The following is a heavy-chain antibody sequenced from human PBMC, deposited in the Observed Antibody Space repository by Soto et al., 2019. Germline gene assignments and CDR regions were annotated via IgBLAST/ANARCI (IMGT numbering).Heavy chain of an antibody. CDR3: ARSGDSSGYYSGHAFDI. CDR2: IYSGGST. D-gene: IGHD3-22*01. V-gene: IGHV3-53*01. CDR1: GFTVSSNY. J-gene: IGHJ3*02. Sequence: EVQLVESGGGLIQPGGSLRLSCAASGFTVSSNYMSWVRQAPGKGLEWVSVIYSGGSTYYTDSVKGRFTISRDNSKNTLYLQMNSLRAEDTAVYYCARSGDSSGYYSGHAFDIGGQGTMVTVSS.